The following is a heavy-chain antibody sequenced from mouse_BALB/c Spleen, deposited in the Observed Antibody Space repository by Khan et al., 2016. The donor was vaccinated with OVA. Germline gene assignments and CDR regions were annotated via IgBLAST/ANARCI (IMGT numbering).Heavy chain of an antibody. J-gene: IGHJ4*01. CDR2: VTYSGNT. CDR1: GDSITSGF. CDR3: ARSYGSWAMDY. V-gene: IGHV3-8*02. Sequence: EVQLVESGPSLVKPSQTLSLTCSVTGDSITSGFWNWIRKFPGNKFEYMGYVTYSGNTYYNPSLKSRISITRDTSKSQYSQQLNSVTTEDTATYFCARSYGSWAMDYWGQGTSVTVSS. D-gene: IGHD1-1*01.